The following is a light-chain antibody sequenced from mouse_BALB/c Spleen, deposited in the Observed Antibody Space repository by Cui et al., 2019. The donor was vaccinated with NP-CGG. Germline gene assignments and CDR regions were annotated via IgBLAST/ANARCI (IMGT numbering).Light chain of an antibody. Sequence: QDVVTQESARTTSPGETVTLTCRSSTGAVTTNNYANWVQEKPDHLFTGLIGGTNNRAPGVPARFSGSLIGDKAALTITGAQTEDEAIYFCALWYSNHWLFGGGTKLTVL. CDR1: TGAVTTNNY. CDR3: ALWYSNHWL. CDR2: GTN. V-gene: IGLV1*01. J-gene: IGLJ1*01.